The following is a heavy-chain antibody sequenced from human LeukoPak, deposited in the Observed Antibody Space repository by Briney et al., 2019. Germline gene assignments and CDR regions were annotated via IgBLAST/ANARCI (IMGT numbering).Heavy chain of an antibody. CDR1: GGSISSYY. Sequence: SETLSLTCTVSGGSISSYYWSWLRQPPGKGLEWIGYIYYSGSTNYNPSLTSRVTISVDTSKNQFSLKLSSVTAADTAVYYCARATLKAGNDAFDIWGQGTMVTVSS. CDR2: IYYSGST. J-gene: IGHJ3*02. D-gene: IGHD5-12*01. CDR3: ARATLKAGNDAFDI. V-gene: IGHV4-59*01.